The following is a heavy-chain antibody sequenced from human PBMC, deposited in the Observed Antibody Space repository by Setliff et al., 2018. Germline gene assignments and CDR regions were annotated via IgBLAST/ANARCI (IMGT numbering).Heavy chain of an antibody. Sequence: ASETLSLTCTVSGGSISSHYWSWIRQPPGKGLEWIGSIYYSGSTNYNPSLKSRGTISVDTSKNQXSLKLSSVTASATAVYFWARXXXXXXILCCNDNXGXXXXVTX. V-gene: IGHV4-59*11. CDR1: GGSISSHY. CDR2: IYYSGST. D-gene: IGHD3-9*01. J-gene: IGHJ4*01. CDR3: ARXXXXXXILCCNDN.